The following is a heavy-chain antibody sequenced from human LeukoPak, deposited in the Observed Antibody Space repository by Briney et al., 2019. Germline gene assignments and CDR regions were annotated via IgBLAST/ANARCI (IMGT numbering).Heavy chain of an antibody. Sequence: PGGSLRLSCAASGFTFSSYGMHWVRQAPGKGLEWVAVISYDGSNKYYADSVKGRFTISRDNSKNTLYLQMNSLRAEDTAVYYCAKDRTTYYYDSSGYYNDYWGQGTLVTVSS. V-gene: IGHV3-30*18. D-gene: IGHD3-22*01. J-gene: IGHJ4*02. CDR3: AKDRTTYYYDSSGYYNDY. CDR1: GFTFSSYG. CDR2: ISYDGSNK.